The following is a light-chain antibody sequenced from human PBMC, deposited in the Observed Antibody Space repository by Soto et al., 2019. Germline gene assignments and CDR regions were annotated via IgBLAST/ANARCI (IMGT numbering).Light chain of an antibody. V-gene: IGLV2-14*01. CDR2: DVT. J-gene: IGLJ3*02. Sequence: QSALTQPASVSGSPGQSIIISCTGTSNDIGVYDFVSWYQQHPGRAPKLLIYDVTNRPSGISDRFSGSKSGNTASLTISGLQPEDEADYYCSSYTTSTTRVVGGGTKLTVL. CDR1: SNDIGVYDF. CDR3: SSYTTSTTRV.